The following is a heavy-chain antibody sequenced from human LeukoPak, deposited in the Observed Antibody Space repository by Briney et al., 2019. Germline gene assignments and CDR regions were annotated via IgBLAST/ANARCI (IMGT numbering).Heavy chain of an antibody. Sequence: SETLSLTCTVSGGSISSYYWSWIRQPPGKGLEWMGYVYYSGSTNYNPSLKSRVTISVDTSKNQFSLKLSSVTAADTAVYYCARERAVTTYYYFDYWGQGTLVTVSS. D-gene: IGHD4-17*01. CDR2: VYYSGST. V-gene: IGHV4-59*01. J-gene: IGHJ4*02. CDR1: GGSISSYY. CDR3: ARERAVTTYYYFDY.